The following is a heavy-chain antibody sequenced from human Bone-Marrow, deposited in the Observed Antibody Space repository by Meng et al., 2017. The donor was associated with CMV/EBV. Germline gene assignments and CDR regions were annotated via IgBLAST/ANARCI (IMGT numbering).Heavy chain of an antibody. Sequence: SETLSLTCTVSGGSISSYYWSWIRQPPGKGLEWIGYIYYSGSTNYNPSLKSRVTISADTSKNQFSLKLTSVTAADTAVYYCARTAWFGELYYYYGFDVWGQGTTVTVSS. CDR1: GGSISSYY. CDR3: ARTAWFGELYYYYGFDV. D-gene: IGHD3-10*01. V-gene: IGHV4-59*01. J-gene: IGHJ6*02. CDR2: IYYSGST.